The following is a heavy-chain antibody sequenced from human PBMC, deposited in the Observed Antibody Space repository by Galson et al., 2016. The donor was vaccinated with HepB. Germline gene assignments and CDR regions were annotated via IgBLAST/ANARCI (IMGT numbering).Heavy chain of an antibody. CDR2: VHPSGGST. CDR3: ARGPSLWYFDL. V-gene: IGHV1-46*01. CDR1: GYTFTSYF. D-gene: IGHD6-25*01. Sequence: SVKVSCKASGYTFTSYFVHWARQAPGQGLEWMGIVHPSGGSTNYAQQFQGRVTMTRDTSTSTVYMELSSLRSEDTAVYYCARGPSLWYFDLWGRGTLVTVSS. J-gene: IGHJ2*01.